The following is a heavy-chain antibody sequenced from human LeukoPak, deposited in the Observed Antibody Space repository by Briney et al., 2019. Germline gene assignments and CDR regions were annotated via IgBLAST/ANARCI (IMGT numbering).Heavy chain of an antibody. CDR2: IYYSGST. V-gene: IGHV4-39*01. CDR3: ARRGQAAGNY. D-gene: IGHD6-13*01. CDR1: GGSISSSSYY. Sequence: SETLSLTCTVSGGSISSSSYYWGWIRQPPGKGLEWIGSIYYSGSTYYNPSFKSRVTISVDTSKNQFSLKLSSVTAADTAVYYCARRGQAAGNYWGQGTLVTVSS. J-gene: IGHJ4*02.